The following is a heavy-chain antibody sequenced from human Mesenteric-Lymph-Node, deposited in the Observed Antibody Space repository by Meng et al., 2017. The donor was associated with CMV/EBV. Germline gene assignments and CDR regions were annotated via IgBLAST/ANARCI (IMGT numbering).Heavy chain of an antibody. V-gene: IGHV3-15*01. CDR1: GLTFKNAW. CDR3: STVFRNYYYAMDV. Sequence: GGSLRLSCAASGLTFKNAWMSWVRQAPGKGLEWVGRIRSKADGGTTDYAAPMKGRFTISRDDSKNTLYLQVNSLKTEDTAVYYCSTVFRNYYYAMDVWGQGTTVTVSS. J-gene: IGHJ6*02. CDR2: IRSKADGGTT.